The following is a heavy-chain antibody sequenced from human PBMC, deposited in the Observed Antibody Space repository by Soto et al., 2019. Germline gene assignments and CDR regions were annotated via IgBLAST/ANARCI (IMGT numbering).Heavy chain of an antibody. V-gene: IGHV3-21*01. CDR2: ISSSSSYI. J-gene: IGHJ6*02. CDR3: ARTPVDYYYGMDV. CDR1: GFTFSSYS. Sequence: GGSLRLSCAASGFTFSSYSMNWVRQAPGKGLEWVSSISSSSSYIYYADSVKGRFTISRDNAKNPLYLQMNSLRAEDTAVYYCARTPVDYYYGMDVWDQGTTVTVSS.